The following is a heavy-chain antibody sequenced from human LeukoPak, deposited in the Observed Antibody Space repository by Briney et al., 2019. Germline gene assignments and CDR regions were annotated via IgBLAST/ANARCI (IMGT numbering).Heavy chain of an antibody. Sequence: SETLSLTCTVSGGSISSGYYWGWIRQPPGKGLEWIGSIYHSGSTYYNPSLKSRVTISVDTSKNQFSLKLSSVTAADTAVYYCASLPPRYGSGWSLYWGQGTLVTVSS. D-gene: IGHD6-19*01. CDR2: IYHSGST. CDR1: GGSISSGYY. CDR3: ASLPPRYGSGWSLY. V-gene: IGHV4-38-2*02. J-gene: IGHJ4*02.